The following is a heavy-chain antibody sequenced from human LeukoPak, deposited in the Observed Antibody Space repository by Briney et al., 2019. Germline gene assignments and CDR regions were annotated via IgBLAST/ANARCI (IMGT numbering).Heavy chain of an antibody. Sequence: PSGTLSLTCGVSGGSISNTNWWSWVRQHPGKGLEWIGYISYSGSTYYNPSLKSRVTISLDTSKNQFSLKLSSVTAADTAVYYCASPHEYYFDYWGQGTLVTVSS. CDR3: ASPHEYYFDY. CDR2: ISYSGST. CDR1: GGSISNTNW. J-gene: IGHJ4*02. V-gene: IGHV4-4*02.